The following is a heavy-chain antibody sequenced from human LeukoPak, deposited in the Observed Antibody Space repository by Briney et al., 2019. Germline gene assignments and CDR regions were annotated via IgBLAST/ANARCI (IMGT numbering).Heavy chain of an antibody. V-gene: IGHV4-39*07. CDR2: IYYSEST. Sequence: PSETLSLTCTVSGGSISSSSYYWGWIRQPPGKGLEWIGSIYYSESTYYNPSLKGRVIISVNTSKNQFSLKLSSVTAADTAVYYCARAVVPAAKSYYFDYWGQGTLVTVSS. J-gene: IGHJ4*02. CDR3: ARAVVPAAKSYYFDY. D-gene: IGHD2-2*01. CDR1: GGSISSSSYY.